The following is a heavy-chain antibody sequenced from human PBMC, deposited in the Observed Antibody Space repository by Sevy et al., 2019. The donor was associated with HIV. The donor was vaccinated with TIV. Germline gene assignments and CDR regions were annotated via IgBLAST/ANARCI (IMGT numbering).Heavy chain of an antibody. Sequence: GGSLRLSCAASGFTFSSYGMHWVRQAPGKGLEWVAVISYDGSNKYYADSVKGRFTISRDNSKNTLYLQMNSLRAEDTAVYYCAKAGRGGSWLSWFDPWGQGILVTVSS. J-gene: IGHJ5*02. CDR2: ISYDGSNK. D-gene: IGHD2-15*01. CDR1: GFTFSSYG. V-gene: IGHV3-30*18. CDR3: AKAGRGGSWLSWFDP.